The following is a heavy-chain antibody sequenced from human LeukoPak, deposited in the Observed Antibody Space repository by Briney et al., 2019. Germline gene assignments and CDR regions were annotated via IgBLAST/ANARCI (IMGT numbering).Heavy chain of an antibody. CDR1: GYTFTSYG. CDR3: ARHGSSSWYWFDP. CDR2: ISAYNGNT. J-gene: IGHJ5*02. D-gene: IGHD6-13*01. Sequence: ASVKVSCKASGYTFTSYGISGVRQAPGQGLEGMGWISAYNGNTNYAQKLQGRVTMTTYTSTSTAYMELRSLRSDDTVVYCCARHGSSSWYWFDPWDQGTLVTVSS. V-gene: IGHV1-18*01.